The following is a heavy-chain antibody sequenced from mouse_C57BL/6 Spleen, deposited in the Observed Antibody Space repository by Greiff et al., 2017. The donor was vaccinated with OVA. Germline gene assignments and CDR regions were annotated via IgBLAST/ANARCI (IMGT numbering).Heavy chain of an antibody. Sequence: EVKLMESGGGLVQSGRSLRLSCATSGFTFSDFYMEWVRQAPGKGLEWIAASRNKVTDNTTEYSASWKGRFIVTRDTSLSILYLQMNALRAEDTAIYYWAREYYGSSYGAWFAYWGQGTLVTVSA. CDR3: AREYYGSSYGAWFAY. V-gene: IGHV7-1*01. J-gene: IGHJ3*01. CDR1: GFTFSDFY. CDR2: SRNKVTDNTT. D-gene: IGHD1-1*01.